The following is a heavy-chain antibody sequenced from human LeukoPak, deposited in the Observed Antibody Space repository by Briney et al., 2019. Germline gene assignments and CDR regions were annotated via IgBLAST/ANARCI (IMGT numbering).Heavy chain of an antibody. CDR3: ARFGFREKESVWGAVAVQVDY. CDR2: IYHSGST. CDR1: GYSISSGYY. J-gene: IGHJ4*02. D-gene: IGHD6-19*01. Sequence: PSETLSLTCTVSGYSISSGYYWGWIRQPPGKGLEWIGSIYHSGSTYYNPSLKSRVTISVDTSKNQFSLKLSSVTAADTAVYYCARFGFREKESVWGAVAVQVDYWGQGTLVTVSS. V-gene: IGHV4-38-2*02.